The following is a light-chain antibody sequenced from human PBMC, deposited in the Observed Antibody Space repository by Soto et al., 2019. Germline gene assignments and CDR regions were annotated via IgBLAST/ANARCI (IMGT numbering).Light chain of an antibody. CDR1: QTISSH. CDR3: QQYYSSVT. V-gene: IGKV1-39*01. Sequence: DIQMTQSPSSLSASVGDRVIITCRASQTISSHLNWYQQKPGKAPNLLVYAASSLQSGVPSRFTGSGSGTDFTLTISSLQPEDVAVYYCQQYYSSVTFGQGSKLEIK. J-gene: IGKJ2*01. CDR2: AAS.